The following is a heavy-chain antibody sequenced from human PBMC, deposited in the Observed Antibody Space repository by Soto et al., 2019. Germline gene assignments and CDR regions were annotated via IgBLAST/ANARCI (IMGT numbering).Heavy chain of an antibody. CDR1: GGSFSGYY. J-gene: IGHJ3*02. D-gene: IGHD3-3*01. Sequence: SETLSLTCAVYGGSFSGYYWSWIRQPPGKGLEWIGEINHSGTTNYNPSLKSRVAISVDTSKNQFSLKLSSVTAADTAVYYCARGVLRFLEWLSPPDAFDIWGQGTMVTVSS. CDR2: INHSGTT. CDR3: ARGVLRFLEWLSPPDAFDI. V-gene: IGHV4-34*01.